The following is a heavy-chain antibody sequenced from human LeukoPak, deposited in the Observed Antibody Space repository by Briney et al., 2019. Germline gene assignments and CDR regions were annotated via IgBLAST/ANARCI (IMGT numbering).Heavy chain of an antibody. CDR1: GYTFTGYY. V-gene: IGHV1-2*06. Sequence: GASVKVSCTASGYTFTGYYVHWVRQAPGQGLEWMGRINPNSGDTNYAQKFQGMVTMTRDTSISTAYMELSRLRSDDTAVYYCARDYCGGDCFPDYWGQGTLVTVSS. D-gene: IGHD2-21*02. J-gene: IGHJ4*02. CDR2: INPNSGDT. CDR3: ARDYCGGDCFPDY.